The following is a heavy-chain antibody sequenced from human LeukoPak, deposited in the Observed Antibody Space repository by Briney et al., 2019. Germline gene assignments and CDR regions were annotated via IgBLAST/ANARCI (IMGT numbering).Heavy chain of an antibody. CDR2: IIPIFGTA. V-gene: IGHV1-69*06. J-gene: IGHJ5*02. Sequence: GASVKVSCKASGGTFISYAISWVRQAPGQGLEWMGGIIPIFGTANYAQKFQGRVTITADKSTSTAYMELSSLRSEDTAVYYCARDNSVEDTAWWFDPWGQGTLVTVSS. CDR3: ARDNSVEDTAWWFDP. D-gene: IGHD4-23*01. CDR1: GGTFISYA.